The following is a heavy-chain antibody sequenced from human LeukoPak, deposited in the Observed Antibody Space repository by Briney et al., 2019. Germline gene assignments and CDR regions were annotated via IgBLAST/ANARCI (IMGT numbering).Heavy chain of an antibody. Sequence: GGSLRLSCAASGLTFSSYGMHWVRQAPGKGLEWVAVISYDGSNKYYADSVKGRFTISRDNSKNTLYLQMNSLRAEDTAVYYCAKDYCSGGSCNWFDPWGQGTLVTVSS. CDR2: ISYDGSNK. CDR3: AKDYCSGGSCNWFDP. D-gene: IGHD2-15*01. CDR1: GLTFSSYG. J-gene: IGHJ5*02. V-gene: IGHV3-30*18.